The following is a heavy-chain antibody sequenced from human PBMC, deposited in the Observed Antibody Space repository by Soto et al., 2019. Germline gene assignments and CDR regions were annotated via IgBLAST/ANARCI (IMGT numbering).Heavy chain of an antibody. V-gene: IGHV3-33*01. D-gene: IGHD3-10*01. J-gene: IGHJ6*02. Sequence: GGSLRLSCAASGFTFSSYGMHWVRQAPGKGLEWVAVIWYDGSNKYYADSVKGRFTISRDNSKNTLYLQMNSLRAEDTAVYYCARDRYYGSGSYWYYYYYGMDVWGQGTTVTVSS. CDR2: IWYDGSNK. CDR1: GFTFSSYG. CDR3: ARDRYYGSGSYWYYYYYGMDV.